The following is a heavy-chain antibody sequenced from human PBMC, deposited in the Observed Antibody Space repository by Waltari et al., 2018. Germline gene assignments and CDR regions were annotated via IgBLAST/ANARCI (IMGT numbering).Heavy chain of an antibody. D-gene: IGHD5-12*01. Sequence: QLQLQESGPGLVKPSETLSLTCTVSGGSLSSSSYFWPWLRQPPGKGLEWIGSIYYSGSTYYNFSLKSRVTISVDRSTNQVSLKLTSVTAADTAVYFCAREVPRNGYIGLIYYYMDVWGKGTTVTVSS. CDR3: AREVPRNGYIGLIYYYMDV. CDR1: GGSLSSSSYF. J-gene: IGHJ6*03. V-gene: IGHV4-39*01. CDR2: IYYSGST.